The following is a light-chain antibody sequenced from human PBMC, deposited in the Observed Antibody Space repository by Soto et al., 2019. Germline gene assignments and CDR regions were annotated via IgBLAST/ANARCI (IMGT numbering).Light chain of an antibody. CDR3: SSFAGNNNLV. CDR1: SSDVGGYNY. CDR2: EVS. J-gene: IGLJ2*01. Sequence: QSALTQPPSASGSPGQSVTISCTGTSSDVGGYNYVSWYQQHPGKAPKLMISEVSKRPSGVPDRFSGSTSGNTASLPVSALQAEEEADYYCSSFAGNNNLVFGGGTKVTVL. V-gene: IGLV2-8*01.